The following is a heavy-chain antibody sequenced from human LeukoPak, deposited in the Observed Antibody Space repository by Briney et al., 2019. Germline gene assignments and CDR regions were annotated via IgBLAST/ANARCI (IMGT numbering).Heavy chain of an antibody. CDR1: GFTFSGSA. J-gene: IGHJ5*02. V-gene: IGHV3-73*01. CDR3: TRRESEKAGYH. Sequence: GGSLKLSCAASGFTFSGSAMHWVRQASGKGLEWVGRIRSKANIYATAYAASVKGRFTISRDDSKNTAYLQMNSLKTEDTAVYYCTRRESEKAGYHWGQGTLVTVSS. CDR2: IRSKANIYAT.